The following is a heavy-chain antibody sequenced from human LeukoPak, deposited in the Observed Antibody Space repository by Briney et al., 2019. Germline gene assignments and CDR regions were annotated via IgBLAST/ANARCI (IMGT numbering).Heavy chain of an antibody. J-gene: IGHJ4*02. CDR2: ISSSGSTI. Sequence: GGSLRLSCAASGFTFSDCYMSWIRQAPGKGLEWVSYISSSGSTIYYADSVKGRFTISRDNAKNSLYLQMNSLRAEDTAVYYCARHGRQVVAATPAPTSGFDYWGQGTLVTVSS. CDR1: GFTFSDCY. D-gene: IGHD2-15*01. V-gene: IGHV3-11*04. CDR3: ARHGRQVVAATPAPTSGFDY.